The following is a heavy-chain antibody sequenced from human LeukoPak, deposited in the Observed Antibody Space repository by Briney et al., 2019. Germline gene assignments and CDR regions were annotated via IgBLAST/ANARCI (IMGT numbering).Heavy chain of an antibody. CDR2: IYRNEAT. Sequence: PSETLSLTCTVSGGSITGYHWSWIRQPPGKGLEWIGYIYRNEATEYKPSLKNRVTISADTSKNQFSLKLTSVTAADTAIYYCARRNDFHIWGQGTMVTVSS. J-gene: IGHJ3*02. CDR3: ARRNDFHI. V-gene: IGHV4-59*08. CDR1: GGSITGYH.